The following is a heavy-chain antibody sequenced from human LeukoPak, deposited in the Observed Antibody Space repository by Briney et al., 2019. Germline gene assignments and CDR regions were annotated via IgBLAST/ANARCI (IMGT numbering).Heavy chain of an antibody. CDR2: IYSGGST. V-gene: IGHV3-66*02. CDR1: GFTVSSNY. D-gene: IGHD1-14*01. Sequence: GGSLRLSCAASGFTVSSNYMSWVRQAPGKGLEWVSVIYSGGSTYYADSVKGRFTISRDNSKNTLYLQMNSLRAEDTAVYYCARDSRLATGVSDYWGQGTLVTVSS. J-gene: IGHJ4*02. CDR3: ARDSRLATGVSDY.